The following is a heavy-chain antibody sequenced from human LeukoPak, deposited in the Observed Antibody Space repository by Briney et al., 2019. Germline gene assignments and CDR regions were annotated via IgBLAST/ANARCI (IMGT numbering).Heavy chain of an antibody. J-gene: IGHJ4*02. CDR3: EAVVREFDY. D-gene: IGHD2-15*01. CDR2: ISYDGSNK. Sequence: GGSLRLSCAASGFTFSNYAMNWVRQAPGKGLEWVAVISYDGSNKYYADSVKGRFTISRDNSKNTLYLQMNSLRAEDTAVYYCEAVVREFDYWGQGTLVTVSS. V-gene: IGHV3-30-3*01. CDR1: GFTFSNYA.